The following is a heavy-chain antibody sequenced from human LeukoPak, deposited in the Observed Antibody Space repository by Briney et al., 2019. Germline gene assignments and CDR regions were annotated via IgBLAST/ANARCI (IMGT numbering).Heavy chain of an antibody. Sequence: ASVKVSCKASGYAFTSFAIHWVRQAPGQRLEWMGWINAGNGNTKYSQKFQGRVTITRDTSASTANMELSSLRSEDTAVYYCARDTGLGRYYDSSGYYPAGRWFDPWGLGTLVTVSS. CDR1: GYAFTSFA. CDR3: ARDTGLGRYYDSSGYYPAGRWFDP. V-gene: IGHV1-3*01. J-gene: IGHJ5*02. D-gene: IGHD3-22*01. CDR2: INAGNGNT.